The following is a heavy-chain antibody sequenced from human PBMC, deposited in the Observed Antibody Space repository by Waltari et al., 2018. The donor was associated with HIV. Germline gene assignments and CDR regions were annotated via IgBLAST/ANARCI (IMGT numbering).Heavy chain of an antibody. D-gene: IGHD1-1*01. CDR1: VASFRGFH. Sequence: QVQLPQWGTRRLKPSAPLSLTFPVYVASFRGFHWTWTRQSPGQGLEWIGDINHSGVTNYNPSLKSRVAISADASKNQFSLSLSSVTAADTAVYYCARRDDGLRFNYNGNWFDPWGQGTLVTVS. V-gene: IGHV4-34*01. CDR2: INHSGVT. CDR3: ARRDDGLRFNYNGNWFDP. J-gene: IGHJ5*02.